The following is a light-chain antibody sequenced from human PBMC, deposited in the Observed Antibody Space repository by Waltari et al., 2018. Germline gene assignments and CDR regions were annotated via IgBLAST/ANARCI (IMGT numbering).Light chain of an antibody. Sequence: DLQLTQSPSFLSASVGDRVTITCRASHGISSYLAWYQQTPGKAPKLLIYDASTLQSGVPSRFSGSGSGTEFTLTISGXXXXXFATYYCQQXNSYRLLLGXXTKXXIK. J-gene: IGKJ1*01. CDR3: QQXNSYRLL. CDR1: HGISSY. V-gene: IGKV1-9*01. CDR2: DAS.